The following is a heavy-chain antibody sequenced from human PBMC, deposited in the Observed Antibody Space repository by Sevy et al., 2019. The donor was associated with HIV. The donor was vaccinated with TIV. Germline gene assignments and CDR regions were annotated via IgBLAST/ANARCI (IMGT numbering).Heavy chain of an antibody. CDR2: ISSSSSTI. D-gene: IGHD3-22*01. J-gene: IGHJ6*02. CDR1: GFTFSGYS. Sequence: QLGGSLRLSCAASGFTFSGYSMNWVRQAPGKGLEWVSYISSSSSTIYYADSVKGRFTISRDNAKNSLYLQMNSLRDEDTAVYYCARDNYYDSSPSYLYYYYYGMDVWGQGTTVTVSS. CDR3: ARDNYYDSSPSYLYYYYYGMDV. V-gene: IGHV3-48*02.